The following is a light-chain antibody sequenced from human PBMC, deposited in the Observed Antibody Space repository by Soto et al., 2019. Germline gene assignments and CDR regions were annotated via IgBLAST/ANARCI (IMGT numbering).Light chain of an antibody. J-gene: IGKJ1*01. CDR1: QSVSRN. CDR3: QQSNNWPRT. CDR2: GAS. V-gene: IGKV3-15*01. Sequence: IVMTQYPATRSVSPGERATLSCRASQSVSRNLAWYQQKPGQAPRLLIYGASTRATGIPARFSGSVSGTEGTITISSLQSEDGAVYYCQQSNNWPRTFGQGTKVDIK.